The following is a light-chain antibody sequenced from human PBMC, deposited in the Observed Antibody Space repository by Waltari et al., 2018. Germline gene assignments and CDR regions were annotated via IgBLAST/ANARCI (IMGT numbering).Light chain of an antibody. CDR1: SSDVGCYHY. J-gene: IGLJ1*01. CDR2: EVN. Sequence: QSALTQPASVSGSPGQSTPLSCTGSSSDVGCYHYVPWYQQYPGKVPKIMIYEVNNRPSGVSSRFSGSKSGNTASLTISGLQADDEADYYCSSFTSRHLYVFGTGTAVTVL. CDR3: SSFTSRHLYV. V-gene: IGLV2-14*01.